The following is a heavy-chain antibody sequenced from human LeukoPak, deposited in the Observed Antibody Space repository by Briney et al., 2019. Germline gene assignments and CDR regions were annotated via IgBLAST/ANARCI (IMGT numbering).Heavy chain of an antibody. J-gene: IGHJ6*02. V-gene: IGHV3-23*01. D-gene: IGHD3/OR15-3a*01. CDR3: AKDIWTGTHYYYYGMDV. CDR1: GFTFSSYA. CDR2: ISGSGGST. Sequence: GGSLRLSCAASGFTFSSYAMSWVRQAPGKELEWVSAISGSGGSTYYADSVKGRFTISRDNSKNTLYLQMNSLRAEDTAVYYCAKDIWTGTHYYYYGMDVWGQGTTVTVSS.